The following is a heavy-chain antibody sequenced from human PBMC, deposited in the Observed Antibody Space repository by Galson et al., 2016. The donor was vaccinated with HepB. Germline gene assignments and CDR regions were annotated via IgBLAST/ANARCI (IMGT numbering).Heavy chain of an antibody. Sequence: SLRLSCAASGFSFSNYAMSWVRQAPGKGLEWVSGISDSGGSTYYADSVKGRFTISRDNSKNTLYLQMNSLRAEDTAVYYCASSVAAAGNWFDPWGQGTLVTVSS. J-gene: IGHJ5*02. CDR1: GFSFSNYA. CDR3: ASSVAAAGNWFDP. CDR2: ISDSGGST. V-gene: IGHV3-23*01. D-gene: IGHD6-13*01.